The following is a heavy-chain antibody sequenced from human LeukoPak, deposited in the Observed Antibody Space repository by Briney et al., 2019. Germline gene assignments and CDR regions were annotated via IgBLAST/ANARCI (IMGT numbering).Heavy chain of an antibody. CDR1: GFAFSSYN. CDR2: IGSSGSPT. Sequence: GGSLRLSCAASGFAFSSYNMNWVRQAPGKGLEWISYIGSSGSPTHYADSVKGRFTISRDNSKNTLYLQMNSLRAEDTAVYYCARVDTAMASDYWGQGTLVTVSS. CDR3: ARVDTAMASDY. J-gene: IGHJ4*02. V-gene: IGHV3-48*01. D-gene: IGHD5-18*01.